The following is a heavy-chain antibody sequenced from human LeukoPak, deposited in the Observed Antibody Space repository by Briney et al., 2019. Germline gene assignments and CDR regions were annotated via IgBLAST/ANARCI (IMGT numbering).Heavy chain of an antibody. CDR1: GFTFSSYW. Sequence: GGSLRLSCAASGFTFSSYWMSWVRQAPGKGLECVANINGESEKRCVDSVKGRFTISRDNAKNSLYLQMNSLRVEDTAIYYCARDYLDSSGAHYDYWGQGTLVTVSS. D-gene: IGHD3-22*01. V-gene: IGHV3-7*01. CDR3: ARDYLDSSGAHYDY. J-gene: IGHJ4*02. CDR2: INGESEK.